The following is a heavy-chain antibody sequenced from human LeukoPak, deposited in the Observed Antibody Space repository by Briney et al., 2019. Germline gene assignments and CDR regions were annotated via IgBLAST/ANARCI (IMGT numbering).Heavy chain of an antibody. D-gene: IGHD2-15*01. Sequence: GRSLRLSCAASGFTFSSYAMHWVRQAPGRGLEWVAVITYDGSNEYYADSVKGRFTISRDNSKNTLYLQMDSLRAADTAVYYCARDLNVMVVVYYFDYWGQGTLVTVSS. CDR3: ARDLNVMVVVYYFDY. J-gene: IGHJ4*02. V-gene: IGHV3-30*04. CDR2: ITYDGSNE. CDR1: GFTFSSYA.